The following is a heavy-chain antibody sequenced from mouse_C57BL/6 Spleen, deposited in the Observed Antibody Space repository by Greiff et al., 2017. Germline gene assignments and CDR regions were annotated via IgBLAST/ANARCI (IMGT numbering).Heavy chain of an antibody. CDR1: GYTFTSYW. Sequence: VQLQQPGAELVKPGASVKLSCKASGYTFTSYWMQWVKQRPGQGLEWIGEIDPSDSDTNYNKKFKGKATLTVDTSSSTACMQLSSLTAEDSAVYYCARRGYSNSHWGQGTTLTVSS. V-gene: IGHV1-50*01. D-gene: IGHD2-5*01. J-gene: IGHJ2*01. CDR3: ARRGYSNSH. CDR2: IDPSDSDT.